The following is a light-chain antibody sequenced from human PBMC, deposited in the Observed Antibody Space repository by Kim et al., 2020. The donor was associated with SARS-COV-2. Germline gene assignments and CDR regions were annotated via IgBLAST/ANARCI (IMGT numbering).Light chain of an antibody. CDR2: ASS. CDR1: HGITKS. V-gene: IGKV1-27*01. Sequence: GGRVTLPYRASHGITKSLAWYLQKPEKVPRLRSYASSALQSGVPTRFSGSGAGADYTLTISSLQPEDIATYYCQKYISAPWTFGQGTKVDIK. J-gene: IGKJ1*01. CDR3: QKYISAPWT.